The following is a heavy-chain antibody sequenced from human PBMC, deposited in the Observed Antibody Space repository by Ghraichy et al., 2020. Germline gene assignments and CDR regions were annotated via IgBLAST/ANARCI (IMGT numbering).Heavy chain of an antibody. D-gene: IGHD4-17*01. J-gene: IGHJ4*02. V-gene: IGHV3-7*01. Sequence: GGSLRLSCTASGFTFRNFAMSWVRQAPGKGLEWVANIKQDGSEKFYVDSVKGRFTVSRDNTKNSLYLQMNSLRAEDTAVYYCARDVDYGSDYYGLFVYWGLGTLVTVSS. CDR2: IKQDGSEK. CDR3: ARDVDYGSDYYGLFVY. CDR1: GFTFRNFA.